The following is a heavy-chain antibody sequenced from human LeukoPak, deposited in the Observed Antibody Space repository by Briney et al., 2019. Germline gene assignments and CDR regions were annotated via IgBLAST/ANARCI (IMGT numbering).Heavy chain of an antibody. CDR2: IYSGGST. V-gene: IGHV3-53*04. CDR1: GFTFSSYA. CDR3: AIHSSSSALFPY. Sequence: GGSLRLSCAASGFTFSSYAMSWVRQAPGKGLEWVSVIYSGGSTYYADSVKGRFTISRHNSKNTLYLQMNSLRAEDTAVYYCAIHSSSSALFPYWGQGTLVTVSS. J-gene: IGHJ4*02. D-gene: IGHD6-6*01.